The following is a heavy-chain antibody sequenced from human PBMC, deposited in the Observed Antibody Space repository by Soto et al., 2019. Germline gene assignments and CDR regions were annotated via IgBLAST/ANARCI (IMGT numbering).Heavy chain of an antibody. J-gene: IGHJ1*01. CDR1: GFIFSTYG. CDR3: AKDQRRWPEYFHH. Sequence: QVQLVESGGGVVQPGRSLRLSCATSGFIFSTYGIHWVRQAPGKGLEWVAVISYDGSNRYYADSVNGRFTISRDNSKSTLYLQMNSLRAEDTAVYYCAKDQRRWPEYFHHWGQGTLVTVSS. CDR2: ISYDGSNR. D-gene: IGHD6-13*01. V-gene: IGHV3-30*18.